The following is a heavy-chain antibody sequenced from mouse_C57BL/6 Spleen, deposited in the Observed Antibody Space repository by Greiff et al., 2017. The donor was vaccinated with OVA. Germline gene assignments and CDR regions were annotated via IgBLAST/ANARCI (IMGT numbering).Heavy chain of an antibody. CDR3: VRPGTGWYFEV. V-gene: IGHV10-3*01. D-gene: IGHD4-1*01. Sequence: EVKLMESGGGLVQPKGSLKLSCAASGFTFNTYAMHWVRQAPGKGLEWVARIRRKSSNYATYYADSVKDRFTISRDDSQSMLYLQMNNLKTEDTAIYYCVRPGTGWYFEVWGTGTTVTVSS. CDR1: GFTFNTYA. CDR2: IRRKSSNYAT. J-gene: IGHJ1*03.